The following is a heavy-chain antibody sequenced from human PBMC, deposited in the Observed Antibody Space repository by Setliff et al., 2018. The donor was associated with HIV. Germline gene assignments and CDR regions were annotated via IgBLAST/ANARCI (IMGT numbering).Heavy chain of an antibody. CDR2: IYYVGTS. CDR1: GDSINDYY. J-gene: IGHJ3*01. Sequence: SETLSLTCTVSGDSINDYYWTWIRQPPGKGLEWIAYIYYVGTSNYNPSLRGRVTISGDTSKNQIFLMLNSVTAADTAIYFCTRRINFGSGYYKHHAFDLWGQGTMVTVSS. V-gene: IGHV4-59*12. D-gene: IGHD3-3*01. CDR3: TRRINFGSGYYKHHAFDL.